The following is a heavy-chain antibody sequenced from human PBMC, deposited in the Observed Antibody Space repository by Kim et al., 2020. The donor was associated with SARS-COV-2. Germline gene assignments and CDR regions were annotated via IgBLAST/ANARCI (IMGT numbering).Heavy chain of an antibody. CDR3: ARDGNDFWSGYSFDY. V-gene: IGHV5-51*01. CDR1: GYSFTSYW. J-gene: IGHJ4*02. D-gene: IGHD3-3*01. Sequence: GESLKISCKGSGYSFTSYWIGWVRQMPGKGLEWMGIIYPGDSDTRYSPSFQGQVTISADKSISTAYLQWSSLKASDTAMYYCARDGNDFWSGYSFDYWGQGTLVTVSS. CDR2: IYPGDSDT.